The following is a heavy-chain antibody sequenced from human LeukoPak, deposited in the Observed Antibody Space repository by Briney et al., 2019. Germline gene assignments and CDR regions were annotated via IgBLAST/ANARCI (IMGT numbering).Heavy chain of an antibody. D-gene: IGHD3-22*01. CDR2: ITPSGST. J-gene: IGHJ4*02. CDR3: ASSFYYDSRDY. CDR1: GGSFSGYF. Sequence: SETLSLTCVVYGGSFSGYFWSWIRQPPGKGLEWIGEITPSGSTNYNQSLKSRVSISIDTSKKKLSLRLTSVTAADSAVYYCASSFYYDSRDYWGQGTLVTVSS. V-gene: IGHV4-34*01.